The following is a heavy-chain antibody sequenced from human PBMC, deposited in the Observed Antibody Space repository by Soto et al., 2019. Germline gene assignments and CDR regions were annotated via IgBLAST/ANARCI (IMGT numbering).Heavy chain of an antibody. CDR1: GGSISRYY. D-gene: IGHD6-19*01. CDR3: ARDLAVAGNDYYYGMDV. J-gene: IGHJ6*02. Sequence: PSETLSLTCTVSGGSISRYYWSWIRQPPGKGLEWIGYIYYSGSTNYNPSLKSRVTISVDTSKNQFSLKLSSVTAADTAVYYCARDLAVAGNDYYYGMDVWGQGTTVTVSS. CDR2: IYYSGST. V-gene: IGHV4-59*01.